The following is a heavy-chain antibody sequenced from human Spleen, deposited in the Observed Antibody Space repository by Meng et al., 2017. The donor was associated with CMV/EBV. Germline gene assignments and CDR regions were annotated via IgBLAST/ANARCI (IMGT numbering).Heavy chain of an antibody. CDR3: ARDPPYCGGDCGWFDP. J-gene: IGHJ5*02. CDR2: IYTSGST. V-gene: IGHV4-4*07. D-gene: IGHD2-21*02. CDR1: AGSLSGNY. Sequence: QLHRTESGRGLGQPSTTLFLHCTVSAGSLSGNYWRWFRQPAGKGLEWIGRIYTSGSTNYTPSLKSRVTMSVDTSKNQFSLKLSSVTAADTAVYYCARDPPYCGGDCGWFDPWGQGTLVTVSS.